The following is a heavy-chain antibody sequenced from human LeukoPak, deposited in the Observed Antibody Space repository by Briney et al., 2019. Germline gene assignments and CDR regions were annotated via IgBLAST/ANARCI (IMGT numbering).Heavy chain of an antibody. CDR3: ARDRDSSGWNDY. D-gene: IGHD6-19*01. J-gene: IGHJ4*02. CDR1: GGSISSYY. V-gene: IGHV4-59*01. CDR2: IHYSGST. Sequence: SETLSLTCTVSGGSISSYYWSWVRQPQGKGLERIGYIHYSGSTNYNPSLKSRVTISVDTSKNQFSLKLSSVTAADTAVYYCARDRDSSGWNDYWGQGTLVTVSS.